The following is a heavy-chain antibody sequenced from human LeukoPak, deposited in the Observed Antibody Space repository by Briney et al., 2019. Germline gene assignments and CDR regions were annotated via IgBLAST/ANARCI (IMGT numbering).Heavy chain of an antibody. D-gene: IGHD3-22*01. CDR1: GGPIYSYY. Sequence: SETLSLTCAVSGGPIYSYYWSWIRQTAGKGLEWIGRLYPGVSTNYNPSLKSRVTMSVDTSKNQFALKLSAVTAADTAVYYCARLKFYDSTGYSPGHYMDVWGKGTTVTVSS. V-gene: IGHV4-4*07. CDR3: ARLKFYDSTGYSPGHYMDV. J-gene: IGHJ6*03. CDR2: LYPGVST.